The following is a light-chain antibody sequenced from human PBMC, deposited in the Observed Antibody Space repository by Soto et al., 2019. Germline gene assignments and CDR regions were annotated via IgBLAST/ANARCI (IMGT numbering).Light chain of an antibody. CDR1: QSLNSV. Sequence: DIQMTQSPSTLSASVGDRVTITCRASQSLNSVLAWYQQNPGRAPKLLIYDASTLESGVPSRFSGSGSGTEFSLTISSLQTDDFATYYCQQYNSYSSRTFGQGTKVDIK. CDR2: DAS. CDR3: QQYNSYSSRT. J-gene: IGKJ1*01. V-gene: IGKV1-5*01.